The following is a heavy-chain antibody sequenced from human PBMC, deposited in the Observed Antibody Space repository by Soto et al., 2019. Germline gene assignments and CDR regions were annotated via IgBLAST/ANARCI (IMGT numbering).Heavy chain of an antibody. V-gene: IGHV1-18*04. CDR2: ISGHNGKA. CDR1: GYTLKSYD. CDR3: ARKGYIGNFGMDG. D-gene: IGHD5-12*01. J-gene: IGHJ6*02. Sequence: GASVKVYCKASGYTLKSYDVMWLRKAPGQGHEWMGWISGHNGKADYAENFQGRVIMTTDTSTATASMDLRGLRSDDTAVYYCARKGYIGNFGMDGWGQGTKVTLSS.